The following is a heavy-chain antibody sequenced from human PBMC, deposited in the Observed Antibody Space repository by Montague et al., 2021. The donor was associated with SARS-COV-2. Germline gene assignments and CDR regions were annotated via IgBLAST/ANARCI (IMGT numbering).Heavy chain of an antibody. D-gene: IGHD4/OR15-4a*01. V-gene: IGHV3-30*04. CDR2: MTYDGIDK. CDR1: GFIFSNFA. Sequence: SLRLSCAASGFIFSNFAFHWVRQAPGKGLEWVALMTYDGIDKFYADSVKGRFTISRDNSKNTLYLRMNSLTPEDTAIYYCARDRVPLDYGDAFDLWGHGTLVTVSS. CDR3: ARDRVPLDYGDAFDL. J-gene: IGHJ3*01.